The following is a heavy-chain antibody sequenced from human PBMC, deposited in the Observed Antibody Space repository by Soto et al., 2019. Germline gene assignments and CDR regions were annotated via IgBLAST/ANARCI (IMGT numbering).Heavy chain of an antibody. CDR1: GFIFSTYG. Sequence: QVQLVESGGGVVQPGRSLRLSCAASGFIFSTYGMHWVRQAPGKGLEWLSVISYDGNNKYYADSVKGRFTISRDNSKNTLWLQMDSLRTEDTXXXYCAKDLLLTTITTVGDWGQGTLVT. CDR3: AKDLLLTTITTVGD. V-gene: IGHV3-30*18. CDR2: ISYDGNNK. D-gene: IGHD4-17*01. J-gene: IGHJ4*02.